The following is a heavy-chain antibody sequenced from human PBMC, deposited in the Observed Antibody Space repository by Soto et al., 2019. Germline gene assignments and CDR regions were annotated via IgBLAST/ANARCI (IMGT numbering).Heavy chain of an antibody. J-gene: IGHJ4*02. V-gene: IGHV4-34*01. D-gene: IGHD6-19*01. Sequence: KTSETLSLTCAVYGGSFSGYYWSWIRQPPGKGLEWIGEINHSGSTNYNPSLKSRVTISVDTSKNQFSLKLSSVTAADTAVYYCARVGKRWSSGWKFDYWGQGTLVTVSS. CDR2: INHSGST. CDR1: GGSFSGYY. CDR3: ARVGKRWSSGWKFDY.